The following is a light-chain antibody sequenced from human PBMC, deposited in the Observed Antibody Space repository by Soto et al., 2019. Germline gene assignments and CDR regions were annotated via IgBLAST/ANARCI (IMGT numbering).Light chain of an antibody. Sequence: QSALTQPASVSGSPGQSITISCTGTSSDVGNYNLVSWYQQYPGKAPKLMIYEGGKRPSGVSNRFSRSKSGNTASLTISGLQAEDEADYYCCSFALRSTLIFGGGTKVTVL. CDR1: SSDVGNYNL. CDR2: EGG. CDR3: CSFALRSTLI. J-gene: IGLJ2*01. V-gene: IGLV2-23*01.